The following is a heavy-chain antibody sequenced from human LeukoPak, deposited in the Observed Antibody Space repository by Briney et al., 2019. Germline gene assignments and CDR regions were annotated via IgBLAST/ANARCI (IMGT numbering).Heavy chain of an antibody. D-gene: IGHD2-2*01. CDR3: ARDIVVVPAAYFDY. CDR1: GYTFTSYG. CDR2: ISAYNGNT. Sequence: ASVKVSCKASGYTFTSYGISWVRQAPGRGLEWMGWISAYNGNTNYAQKLQGRVTMTTDTSTSTAYMELRSLRSDDTAVYYCARDIVVVPAAYFDYWGQGTLVTVSS. J-gene: IGHJ4*02. V-gene: IGHV1-18*01.